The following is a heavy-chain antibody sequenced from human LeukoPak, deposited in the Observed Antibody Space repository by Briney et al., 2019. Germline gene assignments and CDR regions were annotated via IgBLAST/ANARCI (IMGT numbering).Heavy chain of an antibody. CDR2: IKQDGSET. Sequence: PGGSLRLSCVVSGFTFSNYWMDAGRQAPGKGLERVSFIKQDGSETTSVDPVKSRVTISRDNAKNSLYLQMSSLRVEDTAVYYCATRGDLSWFGALRHWSKGTLVTVSS. V-gene: IGHV3-7*01. CDR3: ATRGDLSWFGALRH. CDR1: GFTFSNYW. J-gene: IGHJ1*01. D-gene: IGHD3-16*02.